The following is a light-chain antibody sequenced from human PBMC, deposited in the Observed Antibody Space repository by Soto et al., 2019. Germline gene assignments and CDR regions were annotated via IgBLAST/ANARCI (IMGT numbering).Light chain of an antibody. CDR3: HPYVETPFT. J-gene: IGKJ3*01. CDR2: WAS. V-gene: IGKV4-1*01. Sequence: DIVMTQSPDSLAVSLGERATINCKSSQSVLYSSDNKNYLAWYQQKSGQPPKLLMYWASTRESGVPDRFSGSGSGTGFTLTISSLQAEFAAVYYCHPYVETPFTFRPGTKVDIQ. CDR1: QSVLYSSDNKNY.